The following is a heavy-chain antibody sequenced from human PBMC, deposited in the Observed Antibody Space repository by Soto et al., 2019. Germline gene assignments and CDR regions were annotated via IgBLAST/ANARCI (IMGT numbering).Heavy chain of an antibody. CDR1: GGTFSSYA. J-gene: IGHJ5*02. CDR3: AREEGYCISNSCARDWFDP. Sequence: QVQLVQSGAEVKKPGSSVKVSCKASGGTFSSYAISWVRQAPGQGLEWMGGIIPIFGTANYAQKFQGRVTITADESTSTASMELSGLISEDKAGYYCAREEGYCISNSCARDWFDPWGQGTLVTVSS. V-gene: IGHV1-69*12. D-gene: IGHD2-2*01. CDR2: IIPIFGTA.